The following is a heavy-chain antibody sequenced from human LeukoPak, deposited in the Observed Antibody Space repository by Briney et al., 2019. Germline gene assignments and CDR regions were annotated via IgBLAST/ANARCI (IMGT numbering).Heavy chain of an antibody. V-gene: IGHV3-7*01. CDR1: GFTFSSHW. J-gene: IGHJ3*02. Sequence: GGSLRLSCAASGFTFSSHWMSWVRQAPGKGLEWVANIKEDGSEKYYVDSVKGRLTISRDNAKKSLYLQMNSLRAEDTAVYYCARDRGGGGAFDIWGQGTMVTVSS. CDR3: ARDRGGGGAFDI. D-gene: IGHD3-10*01. CDR2: IKEDGSEK.